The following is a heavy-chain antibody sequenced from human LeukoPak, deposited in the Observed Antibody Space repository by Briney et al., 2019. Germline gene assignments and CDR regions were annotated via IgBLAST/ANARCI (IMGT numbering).Heavy chain of an antibody. J-gene: IGHJ2*01. D-gene: IGHD7-27*01. CDR1: GFTLSSNA. V-gene: IGHV3-30*04. Sequence: GGSLRLSCAASGFTLSSNAMHWVRQAPGKGLEWLAVISYDGSNTYYADSVKGRFTISRDNPKNTLYLQMNSLRAEDTALYYCARDKAGDRGHWYFDLWGRGTLVTVSS. CDR2: ISYDGSNT. CDR3: ARDKAGDRGHWYFDL.